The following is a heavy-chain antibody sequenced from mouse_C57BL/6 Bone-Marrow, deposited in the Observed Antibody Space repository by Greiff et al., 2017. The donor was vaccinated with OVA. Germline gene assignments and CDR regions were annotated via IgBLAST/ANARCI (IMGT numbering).Heavy chain of an antibody. CDR1: GFTFSSYG. D-gene: IGHD1-1*01. J-gene: IGHJ3*01. CDR2: ISSGGSYT. Sequence: EVQLVESGGDLVKPGGSLKLSCAASGFTFSSYGMSWVRQTPDKRLAWVATISSGGSYTYYPDSVKGRFTISRDNAKNTLYLQMSSLKSEDTAMYYCARHGDLHYYGSSYGFFAYWGQGTLVTVSA. V-gene: IGHV5-6*01. CDR3: ARHGDLHYYGSSYGFFAY.